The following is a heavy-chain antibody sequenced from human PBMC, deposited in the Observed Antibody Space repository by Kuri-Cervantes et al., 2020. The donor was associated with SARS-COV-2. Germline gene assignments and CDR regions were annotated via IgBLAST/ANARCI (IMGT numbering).Heavy chain of an antibody. CDR3: ARRGPTTVTTFTSLAEVGFQH. Sequence: SETLSLTCAVYGGSFSGYYWSWTRQPPGKGLEWIGEINHSGSTNYNPSLKSRVTISVDTSENQFSLKLSSVTAADTAVYYCARRGPTTVTTFTSLAEVGFQHWGQGTLVTVSS. V-gene: IGHV4-34*01. D-gene: IGHD4-17*01. J-gene: IGHJ1*01. CDR2: INHSGST. CDR1: GGSFSGYY.